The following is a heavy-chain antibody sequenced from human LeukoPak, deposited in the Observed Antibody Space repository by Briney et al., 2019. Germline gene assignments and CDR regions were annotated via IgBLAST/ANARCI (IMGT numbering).Heavy chain of an antibody. CDR2: IYYSGST. CDR1: GGSVSSGRYY. J-gene: IGHJ4*02. CDR3: ARDGFGYSSGWYVFDY. D-gene: IGHD6-19*01. Sequence: SETLSLTCTVSGGSVSSGRYYWSWIRQPPGKGLEWIGYIYYSGSTNYNPSLKSRVTISVDTSKNQFSLKLSSVTAADTAVYYCARDGFGYSSGWYVFDYWGQGTLVTVSS. V-gene: IGHV4-61*01.